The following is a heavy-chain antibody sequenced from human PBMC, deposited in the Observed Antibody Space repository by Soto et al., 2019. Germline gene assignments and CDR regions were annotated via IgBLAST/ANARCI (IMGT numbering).Heavy chain of an antibody. CDR1: GFTFSDFY. J-gene: IGHJ4*02. CDR3: ARDRSGGDYFDY. D-gene: IGHD6-19*01. CDR2: ISSSGSDI. Sequence: QVQLVESGGGLVKPGGSLRLSCAASGFTFSDFYMSWIRQAPGKGLEWVSYISSSGSDIFYADSVKGRFTISRDNAKNSLYLQMDSLRAEDTAVYYCARDRSGGDYFDYWGQGTLVTVSS. V-gene: IGHV3-11*01.